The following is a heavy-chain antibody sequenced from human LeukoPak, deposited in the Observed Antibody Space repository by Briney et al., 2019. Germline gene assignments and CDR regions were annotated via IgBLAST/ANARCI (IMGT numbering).Heavy chain of an antibody. J-gene: IGHJ4*02. Sequence: GGSLRLSCAASGFTFSNYGMHWVRQAPGKGLEWVAFIRYDGSNKYYADSVKGRFTISRDNAKNSLYLQMNSLRAEDTAVYYCARAMNYYDSSRWGLVYWGRGTLVTVSS. CDR3: ARAMNYYDSSRWGLVY. V-gene: IGHV3-30*02. CDR1: GFTFSNYG. CDR2: IRYDGSNK. D-gene: IGHD3-22*01.